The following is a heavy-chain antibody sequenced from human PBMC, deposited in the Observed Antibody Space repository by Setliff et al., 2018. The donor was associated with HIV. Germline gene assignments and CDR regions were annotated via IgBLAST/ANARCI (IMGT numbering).Heavy chain of an antibody. J-gene: IGHJ6*02. V-gene: IGHV1-18*01. CDR1: GYTFTTYG. Sequence: ASVKVSCKPSGYTFTTYGLSWVRQAPGQGLEWMGWISTYSDERSYAQNLQGRVTTTTDTSTSTAYMELRSLRFDDTAVYYCARDVEHMMDVWGQGTTVTVSS. CDR3: ARDVEHMMDV. CDR2: ISTYSDER.